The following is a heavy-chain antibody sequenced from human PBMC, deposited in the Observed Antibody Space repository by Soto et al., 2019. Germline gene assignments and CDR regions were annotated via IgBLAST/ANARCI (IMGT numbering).Heavy chain of an antibody. CDR3: ARAIRHFRAVAYYSY. J-gene: IGHJ4*02. CDR2: INHSGST. V-gene: IGHV4-34*01. Sequence: SETLSLTCAVYGGSFSGYYWSWIRQPPGKGLEWIGEINHSGSTNYNPSLKSRVTISVDTSKNQFSLKLSSVTAADTAVYYCARAIRHFRAVAYYSYWGQGTLVTVSS. CDR1: GGSFSGYY. D-gene: IGHD6-19*01.